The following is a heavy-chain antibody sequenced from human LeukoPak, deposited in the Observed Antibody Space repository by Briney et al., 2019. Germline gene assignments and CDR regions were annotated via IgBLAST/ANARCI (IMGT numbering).Heavy chain of an antibody. D-gene: IGHD3-3*01. Sequence: GGSLRLSCAASGFTFSSYWMSWVRQAPGKGLEWVANIKQDGSETNYVESVKGRFTISRDNAKNSLYLQMNSLRAEDTAVYYCARDWSGVSTSNDCWGQGALVTVSS. CDR3: ARDWSGVSTSNDC. V-gene: IGHV3-7*04. J-gene: IGHJ4*02. CDR2: IKQDGSET. CDR1: GFTFSSYW.